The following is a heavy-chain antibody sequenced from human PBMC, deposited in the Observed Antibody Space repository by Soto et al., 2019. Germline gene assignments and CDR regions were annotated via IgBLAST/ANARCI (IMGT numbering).Heavy chain of an antibody. D-gene: IGHD5-12*01. V-gene: IGHV3-21*01. J-gene: IGHJ4*02. CDR3: AREVNGYSGYDSLDY. Sequence: VGSLRLSCAASGFTFSSYSMNWVRQAPGKGLEWVSSISSSSSYIYYADSVKGRFTISRDNAKNSLYLQMNSLRAEDTAVYYCAREVNGYSGYDSLDYWGQGTLVTVSS. CDR2: ISSSSSYI. CDR1: GFTFSSYS.